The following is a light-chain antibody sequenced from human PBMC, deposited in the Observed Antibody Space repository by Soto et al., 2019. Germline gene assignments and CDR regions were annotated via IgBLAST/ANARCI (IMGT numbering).Light chain of an antibody. CDR1: SFNIGAGYD. CDR3: QSYDSSLGGNYV. V-gene: IGLV1-40*01. CDR2: GST. J-gene: IGLJ1*01. Sequence: QSVLSQPPSVSGAAGQRVTISCTGSSFNIGAGYDAHWFQQVPGTAPKLLIYGSTNRPSGVPDRFSGSKSGTSASLAITGLQAEDEADYYCQSYDSSLGGNYVFGTGTKVTVL.